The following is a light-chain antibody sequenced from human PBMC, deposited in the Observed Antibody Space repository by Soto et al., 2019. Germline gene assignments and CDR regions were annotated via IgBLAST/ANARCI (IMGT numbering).Light chain of an antibody. V-gene: IGKV1-39*01. CDR2: AAS. Sequence: DIPMTQSPSALSASVGDKVTLTCRASQSISSYLNWYQQKPGKAPKLLIYAASTLQSGVPSRFSGSGSGTDFTLTISSLQPEDFATYFCQQVESYPSTFGGETKVDI. J-gene: IGKJ4*01. CDR3: QQVESYPST. CDR1: QSISSY.